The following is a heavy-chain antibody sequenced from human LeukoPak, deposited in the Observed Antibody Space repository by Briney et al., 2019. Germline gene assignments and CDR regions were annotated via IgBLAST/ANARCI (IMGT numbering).Heavy chain of an antibody. J-gene: IGHJ3*01. CDR3: ARVSCSSTSCPRRDALDV. CDR2: IYYSGST. V-gene: IGHV4-59*01. D-gene: IGHD2-2*01. CDR1: GFTFSDNY. Sequence: GSLRLSCVASGFTFSDNYMSWIRQAPGKGLEWIGYIYYSGSTNYNPSLKSRVTISVDTSKNQFSLNLTSVTTADTAVYYCARVSCSSTSCPRRDALDVWGQGTMVTVSS.